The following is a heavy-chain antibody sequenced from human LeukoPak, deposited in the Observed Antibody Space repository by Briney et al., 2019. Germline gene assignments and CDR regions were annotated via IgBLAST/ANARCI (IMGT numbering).Heavy chain of an antibody. CDR3: AKAPEPYSGSYYGLDY. D-gene: IGHD1-26*01. CDR2: IRYDGSKE. CDR1: GFTFSSYA. V-gene: IGHV3-30*02. J-gene: IGHJ4*02. Sequence: PGGSLRLSCSASGFTFSSYAMHWVRQAPGKGLEWVAFIRYDGSKEYYADSVKGRFTISRDNSRNTLYLQMNSLRAEDTAVYYCAKAPEPYSGSYYGLDYWGQGTLVTVSS.